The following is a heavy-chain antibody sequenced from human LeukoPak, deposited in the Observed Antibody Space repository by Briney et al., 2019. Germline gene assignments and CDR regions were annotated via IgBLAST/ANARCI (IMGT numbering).Heavy chain of an antibody. CDR2: ISSSRTT. J-gene: IGHJ3*02. CDR3: ANDGAYYDSNTDAFDI. CDR1: GFTFSTYA. V-gene: IGHV3-23*05. D-gene: IGHD3-22*01. Sequence: RPGGSLRLSCATSGFTFSTYAMNWVRQAPRKGLEWVSYISSSRTTYYADSVKGRFTVSRDNSKNTLYLQMNSLRAEDTAVYYCANDGAYYDSNTDAFDIWGQGTMVTVSS.